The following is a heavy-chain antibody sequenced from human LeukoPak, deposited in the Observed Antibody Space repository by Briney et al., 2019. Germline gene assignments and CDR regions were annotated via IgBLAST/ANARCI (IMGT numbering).Heavy chain of an antibody. V-gene: IGHV3-23*01. J-gene: IGHJ4*02. CDR1: GFTFSSYW. D-gene: IGHD1-26*01. CDR2: ISGSGGSI. Sequence: PGGSLRLSCAASGFTFSSYWMHWVRQAPGKGLEWVSAISGSGGSIYYADSVEGRFTISRDKSKNTLYLQMNSLRAEDTAVYYCAKGIESSGSYYTCFDYWGQGTLVTVSS. CDR3: AKGIESSGSYYTCFDY.